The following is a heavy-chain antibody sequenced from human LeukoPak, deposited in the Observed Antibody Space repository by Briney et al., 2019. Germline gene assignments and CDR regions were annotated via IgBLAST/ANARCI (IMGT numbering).Heavy chain of an antibody. V-gene: IGHV3-74*01. Sequence: GGSLRLSCVASGFTFSRYWMHWVRQAPGKGLVWVARINSDGSSTTYADSVKGRFTISRDNSKNTLYLQMNSLTAEDTAIYYCAKATGTLGNWGQGTLVTVSS. CDR2: INSDGSST. D-gene: IGHD1-1*01. J-gene: IGHJ4*02. CDR1: GFTFSRYW. CDR3: AKATGTLGN.